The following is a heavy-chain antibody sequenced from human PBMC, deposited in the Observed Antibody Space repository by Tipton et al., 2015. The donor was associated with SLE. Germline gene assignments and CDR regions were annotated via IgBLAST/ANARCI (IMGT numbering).Heavy chain of an antibody. V-gene: IGHV4-31*03. Sequence: TLSLTCTVSGGSISSGGYYWSWIRQHPGKGLEWIGYIYYSGSTYYNPSLKSRVTISVDTSKNQFSLKLSSVTAADTAVYYCARRDTDYSNAFDIWGQGTMVTVSS. CDR1: GGSISSGGYY. CDR3: ARRDTDYSNAFDI. J-gene: IGHJ3*02. CDR2: IYYSGST. D-gene: IGHD2-15*01.